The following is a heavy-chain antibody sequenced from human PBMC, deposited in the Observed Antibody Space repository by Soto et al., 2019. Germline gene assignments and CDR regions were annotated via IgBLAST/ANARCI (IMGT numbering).Heavy chain of an antibody. CDR1: GFTFSSYE. Sequence: GGSLRLSCAASGFTFSSYEMNWVRQAPGKGLEWVSYISSSGSTIYYADSVKGRFTISRDNAKNSLYLQMNSLRAEDTAVYYCASESTTWLYGMDVWGQGTTVTVSS. V-gene: IGHV3-48*03. CDR2: ISSSGSTI. CDR3: ASESTTWLYGMDV. J-gene: IGHJ6*02. D-gene: IGHD3-22*01.